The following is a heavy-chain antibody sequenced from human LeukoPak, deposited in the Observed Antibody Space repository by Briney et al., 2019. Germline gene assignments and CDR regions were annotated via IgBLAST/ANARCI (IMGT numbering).Heavy chain of an antibody. Sequence: GGSLRLSCAASGFTFSDYWMSWVRQAAGKGLEWVANIKQDGSEKYYVDSVKGRSTISRDNAKNSLYLQMDSLRAEDAAVYYCARHSGPAVTDWGQGTPVTVSS. D-gene: IGHD2-21*02. J-gene: IGHJ4*02. CDR1: GFTFSDYW. CDR2: IKQDGSEK. CDR3: ARHSGPAVTD. V-gene: IGHV3-7*05.